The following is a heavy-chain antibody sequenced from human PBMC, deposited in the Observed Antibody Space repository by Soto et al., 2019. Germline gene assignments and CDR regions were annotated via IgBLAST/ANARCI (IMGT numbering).Heavy chain of an antibody. CDR1: GYTFTSYG. CDR2: ISAYNGNT. Sequence: ASVKVSCKASGYTFTSYGISWVRQAPGQGLEWMGWISAYNGNTNYAQKLQGRVTMTTDTSTSTAYMELRSLRFDDTAVYYCARVPFSSGWLGAFDIWGQGTMVTVSS. J-gene: IGHJ3*02. D-gene: IGHD6-19*01. CDR3: ARVPFSSGWLGAFDI. V-gene: IGHV1-18*01.